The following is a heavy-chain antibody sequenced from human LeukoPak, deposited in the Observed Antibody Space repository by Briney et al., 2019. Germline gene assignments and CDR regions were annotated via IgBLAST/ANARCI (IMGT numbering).Heavy chain of an antibody. D-gene: IGHD5-12*01. J-gene: IGHJ5*02. CDR3: SRDRLGGLDL. Sequence: PGGSLRLSCAASGFTFSSHSMNWVRQAPGKGLEWVSSISTMSNYIFYGDSVKGRFTISRDNAKNSVYLQMTSLRPEDTAVYYCSRDRLGGLDLWGQGTLVTVSS. V-gene: IGHV3-21*01. CDR2: ISTMSNYI. CDR1: GFTFSSHS.